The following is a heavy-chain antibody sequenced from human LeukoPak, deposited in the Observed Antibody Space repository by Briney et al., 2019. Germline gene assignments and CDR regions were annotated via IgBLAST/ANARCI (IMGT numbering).Heavy chain of an antibody. J-gene: IGHJ6*02. D-gene: IGHD2-2*01. CDR2: INHSGST. Sequence: PSETLSLPCSVPGGSINSYYWSWIRPRPGKGLEWIGEINHSGSTNYYPYLESGVTISVDTTKNQFSQKLSSVTAADTAVYYCAGEDIGYCSSTSCAPYGMDVWGQGTTVTVSS. V-gene: IGHV4-34*01. CDR1: GGSINSYY. CDR3: AGEDIGYCSSTSCAPYGMDV.